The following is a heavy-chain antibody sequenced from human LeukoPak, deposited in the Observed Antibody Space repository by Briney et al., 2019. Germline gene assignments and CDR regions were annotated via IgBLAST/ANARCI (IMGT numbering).Heavy chain of an antibody. CDR3: ARSATIAVFRYGMDV. D-gene: IGHD5-24*01. V-gene: IGHV4-59*11. J-gene: IGHJ6*02. CDR1: GGSISSLY. Sequence: SETLSLTCTVSGGSISSLYWSWTRQPPGRGLGYIGYVHYSGATNYNPSLKSRVIISMDSSMNQYSLRLNSVTAADTAVYYCARSATIAVFRYGMDVWGLGTTVTVSS. CDR2: VHYSGAT.